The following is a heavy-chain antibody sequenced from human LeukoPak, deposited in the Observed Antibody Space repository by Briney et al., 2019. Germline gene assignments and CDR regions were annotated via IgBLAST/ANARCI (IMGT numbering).Heavy chain of an antibody. Sequence: ASVKVSCKASGYTFTSCDINWVRQATGQGLEWMGWMNPNSGNTGYAQKFQGRVTMTRNTSISTAYMELSSLRSEDTAVYYCARAYYDFWSGYYGPIWYYYYYYMDVWGKGTTVTVSS. V-gene: IGHV1-8*01. CDR1: GYTFTSCD. CDR3: ARAYYDFWSGYYGPIWYYYYYYMDV. CDR2: MNPNSGNT. J-gene: IGHJ6*03. D-gene: IGHD3-3*01.